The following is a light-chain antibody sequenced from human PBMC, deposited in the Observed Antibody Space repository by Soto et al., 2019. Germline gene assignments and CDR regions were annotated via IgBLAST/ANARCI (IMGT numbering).Light chain of an antibody. Sequence: SYELTQPPSVSVAPGQTATISCGENNIDSRTVHWYQQKPGQAPLLVVYDNSFRPSGIPNRFSGPNSGNTATLTISRVEAGDEADYYCKVWDNVDDHIYVFGTGTKVIVL. CDR3: KVWDNVDDHIYV. CDR1: NIDSRT. V-gene: IGLV3-21*02. CDR2: DNS. J-gene: IGLJ1*01.